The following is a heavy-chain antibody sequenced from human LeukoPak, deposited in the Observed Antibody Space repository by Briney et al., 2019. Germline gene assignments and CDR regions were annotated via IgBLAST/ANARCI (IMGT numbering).Heavy chain of an antibody. D-gene: IGHD3-22*01. CDR1: GGSISGYY. V-gene: IGHV4-59*10. J-gene: IGHJ4*02. CDR2: IYSSGST. CDR3: ARGKYDTSGYYQQFDF. Sequence: SETLSLTCAVYGGSISGYYWNWIRQSAGKGLEWIGRIYSSGSTNYNPSLESRVTMSVETSKNQLSLKLSSVTAADTAVCYCARGKYDTSGYYQQFDFWGQGTLVTVSS.